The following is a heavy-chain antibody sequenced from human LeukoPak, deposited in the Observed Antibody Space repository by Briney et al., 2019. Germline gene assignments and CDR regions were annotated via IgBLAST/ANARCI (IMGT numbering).Heavy chain of an antibody. Sequence: GGSLRLSCAASGFTFSSYAMHWVRQAPGKGLEWVAGIVYDGSNEYYGDSVKGRFTISRDNSQNTLYLQMNSLRAEDTAVYYCAREFYDSSGYPNDYWGQGTLVTVSS. D-gene: IGHD3-22*01. CDR2: IVYDGSNE. J-gene: IGHJ4*02. CDR1: GFTFSSYA. CDR3: AREFYDSSGYPNDY. V-gene: IGHV3-30*14.